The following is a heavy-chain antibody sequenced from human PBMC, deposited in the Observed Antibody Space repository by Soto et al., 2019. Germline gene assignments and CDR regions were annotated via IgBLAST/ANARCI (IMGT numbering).Heavy chain of an antibody. J-gene: IGHJ4*02. CDR2: IYYSGST. D-gene: IGHD2-2*01. CDR1: GGSISSGGYY. Sequence: QVQLQESGPGLVKPSQTLSLTCTVSGGSISSGGYYWSWIRQHSGKGLEWIGYIYYSGSTYYNPSLKSRVTISVDTSKNQFSLKLSSVTAADTAVYYCARSSTSANYFDYWGQGTLVTVSS. V-gene: IGHV4-31*03. CDR3: ARSSTSANYFDY.